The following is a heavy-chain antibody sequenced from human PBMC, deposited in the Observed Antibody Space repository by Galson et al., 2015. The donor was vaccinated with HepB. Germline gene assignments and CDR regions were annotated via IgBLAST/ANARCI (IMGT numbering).Heavy chain of an antibody. CDR1: GVTFRSYG. CDR3: ARSLSGGMDV. D-gene: IGHD1-26*01. Sequence: SLRLSCAASGVTFRSYGMHWVRQAPGKGLEWVATIWYDGSNKYYAETVKGRFTISRDNSKNTLYLQMNSLRAEDTAVYYCARSLSGGMDVWGQGTTVTVSS. J-gene: IGHJ6*02. CDR2: IWYDGSNK. V-gene: IGHV3-33*08.